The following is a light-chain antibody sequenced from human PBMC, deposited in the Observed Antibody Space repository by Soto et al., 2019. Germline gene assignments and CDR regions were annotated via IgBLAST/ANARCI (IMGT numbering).Light chain of an antibody. CDR2: GAS. Sequence: DIVLTQSPATLSLSPGERATLSCRASQSVGNYLAWFQHKPGQAPRLLIYGASNRATDIPGRFSGRGSGTDFTLPISSLESGDSAVYYCQQRDKWPRTFGQGTKLEIK. CDR1: QSVGNY. J-gene: IGKJ2*01. CDR3: QQRDKWPRT. V-gene: IGKV3-11*01.